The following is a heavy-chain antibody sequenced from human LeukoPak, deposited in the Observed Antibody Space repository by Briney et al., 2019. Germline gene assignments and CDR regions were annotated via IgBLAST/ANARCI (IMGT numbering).Heavy chain of an antibody. CDR1: GFTISSNY. J-gene: IGHJ4*02. CDR2: IYSGGTT. CDR3: ARDYYDSSGYSYFDY. Sequence: QTGGSLRLSCAASGFTISSNYMNWVRQAPGKGLEWVSVIYSGGTTYYADSVKGRFTISRDNSKNTVYLQMNSLRAEDTAVYYCARDYYDSSGYSYFDYWGQGTLVTVSS. D-gene: IGHD3-22*01. V-gene: IGHV3-53*01.